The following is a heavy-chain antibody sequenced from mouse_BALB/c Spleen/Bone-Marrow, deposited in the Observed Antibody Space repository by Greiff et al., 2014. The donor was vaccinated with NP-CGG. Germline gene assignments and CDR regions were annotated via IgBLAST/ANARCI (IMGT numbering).Heavy chain of an antibody. D-gene: IGHD3-2*01. CDR3: ARRGDSSGYAFAY. J-gene: IGHJ3*01. CDR1: GYTFTNYW. V-gene: IGHV1-7*01. CDR2: INPNTGYT. Sequence: QVQLQQPGAELAKPGASVKMSCKASGYTFTNYWMHWVKQRPGQGLEWIGYINPNTGYTEYNQKFKDKATVTADKSSSTAYMQLSSLTSGDSAVYYCARRGDSSGYAFAYWGQGTLVTVSA.